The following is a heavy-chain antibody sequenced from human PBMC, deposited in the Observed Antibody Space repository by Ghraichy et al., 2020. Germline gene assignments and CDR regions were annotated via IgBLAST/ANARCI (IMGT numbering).Heavy chain of an antibody. D-gene: IGHD3-3*01. CDR2: IYYSGST. Sequence: SETLSLTCTVSGGSVSSCSYYWSWIRQPPGKGLEWIGYIYYSGSTNYNPSLKSRVTISLDTSKNQFSLKLSSVTAADTAVYDCARGADPEWLYYWGQGTLVTVSS. CDR1: GGSVSSCSYY. CDR3: ARGADPEWLYY. J-gene: IGHJ4*02. V-gene: IGHV4-61*01.